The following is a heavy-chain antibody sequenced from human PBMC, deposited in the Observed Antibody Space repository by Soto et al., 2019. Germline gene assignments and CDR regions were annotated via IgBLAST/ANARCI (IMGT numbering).Heavy chain of an antibody. J-gene: IGHJ4*02. CDR3: ARDHYDYVWGSYRYSDY. Sequence: QVQLVQSGAEVKKPGSSVKVSCKASGGTFSSYAISWVRQAPGQGLEWMGGIIPIFGTANYAQKSQGRVTITADESTSTAYMELSSLRSEDTAVYYCARDHYDYVWGSYRYSDYWGQGTLVTVSS. D-gene: IGHD3-16*02. V-gene: IGHV1-69*01. CDR1: GGTFSSYA. CDR2: IIPIFGTA.